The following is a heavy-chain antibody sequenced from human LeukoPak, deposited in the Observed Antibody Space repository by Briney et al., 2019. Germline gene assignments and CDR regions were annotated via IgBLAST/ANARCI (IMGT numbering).Heavy chain of an antibody. CDR1: DFTFSSCG. CDR2: ISNDGSGT. D-gene: IGHD1-20*01. J-gene: IGHJ4*02. V-gene: IGHV3-30*18. Sequence: GTSLRLSCAASDFTFSSCGMYWVRQAPGKGLEWVAAISNDGSGTHYGDSVKGRFTISRDNSKNALYLQMNSLRADDTAMYHCAKSKYNWNDRAYFGRWGQGTLVTVSS. CDR3: AKSKYNWNDRAYFGR.